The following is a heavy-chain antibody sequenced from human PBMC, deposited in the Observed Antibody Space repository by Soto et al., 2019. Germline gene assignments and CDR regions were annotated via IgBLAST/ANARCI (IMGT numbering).Heavy chain of an antibody. CDR1: GFTFSSYW. J-gene: IGHJ4*02. CDR3: ASLSAPSDY. Sequence: LRLSCAASGFTFSSYWMHWVRQAPGKGLVWVSHINSDGDITEYADSVKGRFTISRDNTKNALYLQMNSLRAEDTAVYYCASLSAPSDYWGQGTRVTV. D-gene: IGHD3-3*01. V-gene: IGHV3-74*03. CDR2: INSDGDIT.